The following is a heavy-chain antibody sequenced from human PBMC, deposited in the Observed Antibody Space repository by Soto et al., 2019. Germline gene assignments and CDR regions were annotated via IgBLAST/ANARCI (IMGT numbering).Heavy chain of an antibody. D-gene: IGHD3-10*01. CDR1: GGSISSGGYY. CDR3: ARGRLLWFGEAGVDY. J-gene: IGHJ4*02. CDR2: IYYSGST. V-gene: IGHV4-31*03. Sequence: SETLSLTCTVSGGSISSGGYYWSWIRQHPGKGLEWIGYIYYSGSTYYNPSLKSRVTISVDTSKNQFSLKLSSVTAADTAVYYCARGRLLWFGEAGVDYWGKGSLVTAPQ.